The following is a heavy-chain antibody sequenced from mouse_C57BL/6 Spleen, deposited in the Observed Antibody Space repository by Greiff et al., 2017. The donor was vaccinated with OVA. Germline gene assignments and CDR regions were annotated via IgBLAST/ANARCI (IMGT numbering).Heavy chain of an antibody. CDR2: ISNLAYSI. CDR1: GFTFSDYG. J-gene: IGHJ4*01. CDR3: ARHPPNAMDY. V-gene: IGHV5-15*04. Sequence: EVKLVESGGGLVQPGGSLKLSCAASGFTFSDYGMAWVRQAPRKGPEWVAFISNLAYSIYYADTVTGRFTISRENAKNTLYLEMSSLRSEDTAMYYCARHPPNAMDYWGQGTSVTVSS.